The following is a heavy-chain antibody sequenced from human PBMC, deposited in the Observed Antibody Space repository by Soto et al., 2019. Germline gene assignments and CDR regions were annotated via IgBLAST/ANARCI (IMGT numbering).Heavy chain of an antibody. CDR3: VRDRSIAAAGTVDY. D-gene: IGHD6-13*01. V-gene: IGHV3-30-3*01. Sequence: GGSLRLSCAASGFTFSSYAMHWVRQAPGKGLEWVAVISYDGSNKYYADSVKGRFTISRDNSKNTLYLQMNSLRAEDTAVYYCVRDRSIAAAGTVDYWGQGTLVTVSS. CDR1: GFTFSSYA. CDR2: ISYDGSNK. J-gene: IGHJ4*02.